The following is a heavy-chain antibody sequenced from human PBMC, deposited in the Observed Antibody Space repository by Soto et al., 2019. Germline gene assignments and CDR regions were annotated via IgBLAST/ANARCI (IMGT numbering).Heavy chain of an antibody. CDR1: GFTFSSYG. D-gene: IGHD3-3*01. CDR3: ARVLLWSGEPPHY. CDR2: IWYDGSNK. Sequence: GGSLRLSCAASGFTFSSYGMHWVRQAPGKGLEWVAVIWYDGSNKYYADSVKGRFTISRDNSKNTLYLQMNSLRAEDTAVYYCARVLLWSGEPPHYWGRGTLVTVSS. V-gene: IGHV3-33*01. J-gene: IGHJ4*02.